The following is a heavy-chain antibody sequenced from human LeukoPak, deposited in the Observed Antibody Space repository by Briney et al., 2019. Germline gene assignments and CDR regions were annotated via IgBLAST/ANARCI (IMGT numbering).Heavy chain of an antibody. Sequence: SETLSLTCAVSGGSISSSNWWSWVRQPPGKGLEWIGEIYHSGSTNYNPSLKSRVTISVDTSKNQFSLKLSSVTAADTAVYYCARVTGYMTEDYFDYWGQGNLVTVSS. CDR3: ARVTGYMTEDYFDY. D-gene: IGHD6-13*01. V-gene: IGHV4-4*02. J-gene: IGHJ4*02. CDR2: IYHSGST. CDR1: GGSISSSNW.